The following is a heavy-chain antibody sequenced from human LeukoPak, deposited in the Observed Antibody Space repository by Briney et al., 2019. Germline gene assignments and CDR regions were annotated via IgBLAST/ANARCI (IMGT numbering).Heavy chain of an antibody. J-gene: IGHJ4*02. CDR1: GGSISSYY. CDR3: ARGRDGHNKAYFDY. Sequence: SETLSLTCTVSGGSISSYYWSWIRQPPGKGLEWIGYISYSGSTNYNPSLKSRVTISVDTSKNQFSLKLSSVTTADTAVYYCARGRDGHNKAYFDYWGQGTLVTVSS. V-gene: IGHV4-59*01. CDR2: ISYSGST. D-gene: IGHD5-24*01.